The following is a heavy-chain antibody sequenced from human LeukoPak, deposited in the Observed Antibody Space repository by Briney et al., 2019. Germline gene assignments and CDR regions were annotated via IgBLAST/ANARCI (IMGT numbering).Heavy chain of an antibody. D-gene: IGHD2-15*01. CDR1: GDSISSGGYF. CDR3: ARLSCGSGGCSRGGGLDF. J-gene: IGHJ4*02. V-gene: IGHV4-31*03. Sequence: PSETLSLTCTVSGDSISSGGYFWTWIRQYPGKDLEWIGYISYSGTPYCSPSLESRVTISADTSQNRFSLNLRSVTAADTAVYYCARLSCGSGGCSRGGGLDFWGQGTLVTVSS. CDR2: ISYSGTP.